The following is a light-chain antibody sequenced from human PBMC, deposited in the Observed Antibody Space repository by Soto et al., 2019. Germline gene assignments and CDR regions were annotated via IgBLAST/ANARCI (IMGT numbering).Light chain of an antibody. CDR3: QHWS. Sequence: DIQMTQSPSSLSASVGDRVTITCQASQDISNSLNWYQQKPGEVPKLLIYKASVLESGVPSRFSGSGSGTEFTLTISRLQPEDVATYYCQHWSFGQGTKVDIK. J-gene: IGKJ1*01. CDR2: KAS. V-gene: IGKV1-33*01. CDR1: QDISNS.